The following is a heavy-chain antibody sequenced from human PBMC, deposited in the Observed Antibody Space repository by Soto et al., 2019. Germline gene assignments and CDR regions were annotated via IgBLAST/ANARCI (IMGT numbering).Heavy chain of an antibody. CDR3: VRQMIRDGYDY. CDR1: GGSISSTNW. V-gene: IGHV4-4*02. D-gene: IGHD5-12*01. CDR2: IYHNGSP. Sequence: PSETLSLTCVVSGGSISSTNWWTWVRQPPGKRLEWIGEIYHNGSPTYSPSLRGRATISVDKSNNQFSLRLSSVTAADTAVYYCVRQMIRDGYDYWGQGTLVTVSS. J-gene: IGHJ4*02.